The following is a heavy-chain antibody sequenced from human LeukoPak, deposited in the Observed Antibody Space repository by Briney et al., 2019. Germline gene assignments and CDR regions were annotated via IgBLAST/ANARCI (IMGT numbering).Heavy chain of an antibody. J-gene: IGHJ4*02. D-gene: IGHD2-15*01. CDR1: GFTFSSYG. V-gene: IGHV3-30*18. CDR3: AKVLNTYSSGGFDY. Sequence: PGGSLRLSCAASGFTFSSYGMHWVRQAPGKGLEWVAVISYDGSNKYYADSVKGRFTISRDNSKNTLYLQMNSLRAEDTAVYYCAKVLNTYSSGGFDYWGQGTLVTVSS. CDR2: ISYDGSNK.